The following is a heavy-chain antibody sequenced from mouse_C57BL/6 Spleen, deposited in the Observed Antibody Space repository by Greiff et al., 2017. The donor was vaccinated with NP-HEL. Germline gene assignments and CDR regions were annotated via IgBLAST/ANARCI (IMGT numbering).Heavy chain of an antibody. Sequence: VQLQQPGAELVRPGSSVKLSCKASGYTFTSYWLDWVKQRPGQGLEWIGNIYPSDSETHYNQKFKDKATLTVDKSSSTAYMQLSSLTSEDSAVYYCGAITPVLAKGFDVWGTGTTVTVSS. CDR3: GAITPVLAKGFDV. CDR1: GYTFTSYW. V-gene: IGHV1-61*01. D-gene: IGHD1-1*01. CDR2: IYPSDSET. J-gene: IGHJ1*03.